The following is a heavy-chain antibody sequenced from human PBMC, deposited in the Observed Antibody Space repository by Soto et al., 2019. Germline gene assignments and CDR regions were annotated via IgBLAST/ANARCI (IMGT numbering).Heavy chain of an antibody. CDR1: GFTFSSYG. D-gene: IGHD2-21*02. CDR3: AKGPNGGNSGFYLDYFDY. J-gene: IGHJ4*02. V-gene: IGHV3-30*18. Sequence: GGSLRLSCAASGFTFSSYGMHWVRQAPGKGLEWVAVISYDGSNKYYADSVKGRFTISRDNSKNTLYLQMNSLRAEDTAVYYCAKGPNGGNSGFYLDYFDYWGQGTLVTVSS. CDR2: ISYDGSNK.